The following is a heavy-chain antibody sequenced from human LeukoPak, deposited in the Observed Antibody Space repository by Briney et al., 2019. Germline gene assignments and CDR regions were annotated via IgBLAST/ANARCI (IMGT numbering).Heavy chain of an antibody. D-gene: IGHD1-26*01. CDR3: AESGGYGLIDY. V-gene: IGHV4-34*01. Sequence: SETLSLTCTVSGGSVSSFYWSWIRQIPGKGLEWIGEINHGGTTKYNPSLKSRVTISVDTSKKQFSLRLNSVTAADTAIYYCAESGGYGLIDYWGQGTLVTVSS. CDR1: GGSVSSFY. CDR2: INHGGTT. J-gene: IGHJ4*02.